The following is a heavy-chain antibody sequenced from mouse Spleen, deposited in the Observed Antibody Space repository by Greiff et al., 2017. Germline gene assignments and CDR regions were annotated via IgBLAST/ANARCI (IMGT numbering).Heavy chain of an antibody. J-gene: IGHJ4*01. CDR1: GYSFTSYY. CDR2: IYPGSGNT. CDR3: ARLSSYYAMDY. V-gene: IGHV1-66*01. D-gene: IGHD1-1*01. Sequence: QVQLQQSGPELVKPGASVKISCKASGYSFTSYYIHWVKQRPGQGLEWIGWIYPGSGNTKYNEKFKGKATLTADTSSSTAYMQLSSLTSEDSAVYYCARLSSYYAMDYWGQGTSVTVSS.